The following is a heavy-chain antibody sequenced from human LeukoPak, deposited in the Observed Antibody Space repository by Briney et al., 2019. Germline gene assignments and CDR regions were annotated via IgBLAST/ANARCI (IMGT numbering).Heavy chain of an antibody. Sequence: SVKVSCRASGGTFSSYAISWVRQAPGQGLEWMGRIIPILGIANYAQKFQGRVTITADKSTSTAYMELSSLRSEDTAVYYCASNIVVVAAAKLVSDIQYYYYGMDVWGQGTTVTVSS. V-gene: IGHV1-69*04. D-gene: IGHD2-2*01. CDR2: IIPILGIA. CDR1: GGTFSSYA. CDR3: ASNIVVVAAAKLVSDIQYYYYGMDV. J-gene: IGHJ6*02.